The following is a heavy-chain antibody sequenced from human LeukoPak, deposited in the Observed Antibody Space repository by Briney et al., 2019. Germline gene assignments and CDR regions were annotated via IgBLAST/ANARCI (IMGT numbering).Heavy chain of an antibody. V-gene: IGHV3-21*01. CDR2: ISSSSSYI. D-gene: IGHD2-2*01. J-gene: IGHJ6*03. CDR3: ARVRGVVPAAIWSYYYYYMEV. Sequence: GGSLRLSCAASGFTFSSYSMNWVRQAPGKGLEWVSSISSSSSYIYYADSVKGRFTISRDNAKNSLYLQMNSLRAEDTAVYYCARVRGVVPAAIWSYYYYYMEVWGKGTTVTVSS. CDR1: GFTFSSYS.